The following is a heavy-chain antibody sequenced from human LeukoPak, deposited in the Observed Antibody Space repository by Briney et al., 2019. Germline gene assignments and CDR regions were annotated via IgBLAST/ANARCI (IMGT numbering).Heavy chain of an antibody. CDR2: IYTSGST. J-gene: IGHJ6*03. Sequence: RSSETLSLTCTVSGGSISSGSYYWSWIRQPAGKGLEWIGRIYTSGSTNYNPSLKSRVTISVDTSKNQFSLKLSSVTAADTAVYYCARVLTIFGVVNKVYMDVWGKGTTVTVSS. D-gene: IGHD3-3*01. CDR1: GGSISSGSYY. V-gene: IGHV4-61*02. CDR3: ARVLTIFGVVNKVYMDV.